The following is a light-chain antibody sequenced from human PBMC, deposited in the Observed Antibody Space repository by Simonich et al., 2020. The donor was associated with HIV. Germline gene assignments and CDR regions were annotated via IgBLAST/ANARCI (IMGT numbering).Light chain of an antibody. Sequence: DIQMTQSPSTLSAHVGDRVTITCRASQSIDNWLAWYQQKPGKAPKLLIYEASSLQSGVPSRFSGSGSGAEFTLTISSLQPDDFATYYCQQFNSYAWTFGPGTKVEIK. CDR3: QQFNSYAWT. V-gene: IGKV1-5*03. J-gene: IGKJ1*01. CDR1: QSIDNW. CDR2: EAS.